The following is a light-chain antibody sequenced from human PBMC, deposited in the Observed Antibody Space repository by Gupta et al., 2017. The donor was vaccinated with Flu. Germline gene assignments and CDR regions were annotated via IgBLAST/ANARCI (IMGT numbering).Light chain of an antibody. Sequence: ESATLSRRTSQSVSSSYLARYQQKPGRAPRLLIYGSSSSATGIPDRFSGSGSCTDFTLTISRLEPEDVAVYYCRQYGSSSITFGQGTRLEIK. J-gene: IGKJ5*01. CDR1: QSVSSSY. CDR3: RQYGSSSIT. V-gene: IGKV3-20*01. CDR2: GSS.